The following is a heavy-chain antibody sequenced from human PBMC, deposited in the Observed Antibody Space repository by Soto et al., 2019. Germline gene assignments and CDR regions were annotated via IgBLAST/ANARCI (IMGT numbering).Heavy chain of an antibody. Sequence: QVQLVQSGAEVKKPGSSVKVSCKASGGTFSSYAISWVRQAPGQGLEWMGGIIPIFGTANYAQKFQGRVTITADKYTSTAYMELSSLRSEDTAVYYCARDQGYSYGSALNFYYYGMDVWGQGTTVTVSS. D-gene: IGHD5-18*01. J-gene: IGHJ6*02. CDR1: GGTFSSYA. CDR3: ARDQGYSYGSALNFYYYGMDV. V-gene: IGHV1-69*06. CDR2: IIPIFGTA.